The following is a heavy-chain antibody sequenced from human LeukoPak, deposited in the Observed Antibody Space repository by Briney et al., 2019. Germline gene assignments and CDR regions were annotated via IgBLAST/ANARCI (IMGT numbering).Heavy chain of an antibody. V-gene: IGHV1-69*04. D-gene: IGHD1-26*01. CDR1: GGTFSSYV. J-gene: IGHJ4*02. Sequence: ASVKVSCKASGGTFSSYVISWVRQAPGQGLEWMGRIIPILGIANYAQKFQGRVTITADKSTSTAYMELSSLRSEDTAAYYCARDLGIVGVTSPYWGQGTLVTVSS. CDR3: ARDLGIVGVTSPY. CDR2: IIPILGIA.